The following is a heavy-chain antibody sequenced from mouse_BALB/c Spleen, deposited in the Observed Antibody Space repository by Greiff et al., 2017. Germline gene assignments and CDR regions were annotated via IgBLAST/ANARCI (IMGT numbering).Heavy chain of an antibody. Sequence: VQLQESGPGLVAPSQCLSITCTVSGFSLTGYGVNWVRQPPGKGLEWLGMIWGDGSTDYNSALKSRLSISKANTKSQVFLKMNRLQTDDTARYYSARDIKYYFDDWGQGTTLTVSS. J-gene: IGHJ2*01. D-gene: IGHD1-1*01. V-gene: IGHV2-6-7*01. CDR1: GFSLTGYG. CDR2: IWGDGST. CDR3: ARDIKYYFDD.